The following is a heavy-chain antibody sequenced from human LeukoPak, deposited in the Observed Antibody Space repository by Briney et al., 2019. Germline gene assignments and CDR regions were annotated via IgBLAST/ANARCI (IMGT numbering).Heavy chain of an antibody. D-gene: IGHD2-21*02. CDR3: AKGELPYCGGDSYSVFDY. Sequence: GGSLRLSCAASGFTFSSYGMHWVRQAPGKRLEWVAVISYDGSNKYYADSVKGRFTISRDNSKNTLYLQMNSLRAEDTAVYYCAKGELPYCGGDSYSVFDYWGQGTLVTVSS. CDR1: GFTFSSYG. CDR2: ISYDGSNK. J-gene: IGHJ4*02. V-gene: IGHV3-30*18.